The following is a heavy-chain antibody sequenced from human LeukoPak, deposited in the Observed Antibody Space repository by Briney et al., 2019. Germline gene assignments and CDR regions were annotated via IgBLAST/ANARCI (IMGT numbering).Heavy chain of an antibody. J-gene: IGHJ4*02. V-gene: IGHV1-18*01. CDR3: ARKVTGMAHDY. CDR1: GYTFTSYG. D-gene: IGHD5-18*01. CDR2: ISPYNGDT. Sequence: GASVKVSCKASGYTFTSYGISWVRQVPGQGLEWTGWISPYNGDTKYAQNLQGRATMTTDTSTSTAYMELRSLRSDDTAVYYCARKVTGMAHDYWGQGTLVTVSS.